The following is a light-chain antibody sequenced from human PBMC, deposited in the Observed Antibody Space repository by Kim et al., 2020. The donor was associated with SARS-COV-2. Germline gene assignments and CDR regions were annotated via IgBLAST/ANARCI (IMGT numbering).Light chain of an antibody. J-gene: IGLJ3*02. CDR1: SSDIGRDNY. V-gene: IGLV2-8*01. Sequence: GQSVTISCTGTSSDIGRDNYVSWYQHHPGKAPKLMISEVSKRPSGVPDRFSGSKSGNTASLTVSGLQTEDEADYYCGSYAGSKTFLFGGGTQLTVL. CDR2: EVS. CDR3: GSYAGSKTFL.